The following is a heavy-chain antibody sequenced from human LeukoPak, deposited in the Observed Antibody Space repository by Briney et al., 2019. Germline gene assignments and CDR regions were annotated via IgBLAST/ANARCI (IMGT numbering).Heavy chain of an antibody. CDR2: IYYSGST. J-gene: IGHJ4*02. CDR3: ARYIAAHPYYFDY. V-gene: IGHV4-31*03. D-gene: IGHD6-6*01. Sequence: PSQTLSLTCTVSGGSISSGGYYWSWIRQHPGKGLEWIGYIYYSGSTYYNPSLKSRVTISVDTSKNQFSLKLSSVTAADTAVYYCARYIAAHPYYFDYWGQGTLVTVSS. CDR1: GGSISSGGYY.